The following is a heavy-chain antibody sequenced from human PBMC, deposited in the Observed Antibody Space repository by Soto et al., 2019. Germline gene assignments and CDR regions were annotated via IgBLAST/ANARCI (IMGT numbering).Heavy chain of an antibody. D-gene: IGHD4-17*01. Sequence: EVQLVESGGGLVQPGGSLRLSCAASGFTVSSNYMSWVRQAPGKGLEWVSVIYSGGSTYYADSVKGRFTISRDNSKNTLYLKMNSLRAEDTAVYYCARDDYGDYVEYFQHWGQGTLVTVSS. J-gene: IGHJ1*01. CDR2: IYSGGST. CDR3: ARDDYGDYVEYFQH. CDR1: GFTVSSNY. V-gene: IGHV3-66*01.